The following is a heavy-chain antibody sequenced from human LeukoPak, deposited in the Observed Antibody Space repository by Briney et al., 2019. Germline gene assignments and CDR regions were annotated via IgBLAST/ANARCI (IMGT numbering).Heavy chain of an antibody. CDR1: GFTFSSYA. V-gene: IGHV1-69*05. Sequence: SVKVSCKASGFTFSSYAISWVRQAPGQGLEWMGRIMPICGTGNYAQKVQGRVTITTDESTSTAYMELSNLRSEDTAVYYCARDLRAYDSSGYPSYYFDYWGQGTLVTVSS. J-gene: IGHJ4*02. CDR2: IMPICGTG. D-gene: IGHD3-22*01. CDR3: ARDLRAYDSSGYPSYYFDY.